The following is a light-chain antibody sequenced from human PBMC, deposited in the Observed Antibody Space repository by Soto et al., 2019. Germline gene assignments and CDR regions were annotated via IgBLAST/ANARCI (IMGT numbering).Light chain of an antibody. J-gene: IGLJ3*02. CDR2: QDN. Sequence: NFMLTQPHSVSESPGKTVTISCTRSGGSTANNYVQWYQQRPGSAPTPVIFQDNERPSGVPDRFSGSIDSSSNSASLTISGLRTEDEADYYCHSYDSSAHWVFGGGTKLTVL. CDR1: GGSTANNY. V-gene: IGLV6-57*04. CDR3: HSYDSSAHWV.